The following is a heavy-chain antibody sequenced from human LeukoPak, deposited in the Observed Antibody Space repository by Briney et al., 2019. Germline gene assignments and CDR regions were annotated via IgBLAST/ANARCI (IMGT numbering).Heavy chain of an antibody. CDR2: INQDGSES. J-gene: IGHJ3*02. Sequence: GGSLRLSCAASGFTFNNYWMTWVRQAPGKGLEWVANINQDGSESYYVASMKGRFTISRDNAKNSLYLQMNSLRDEDTAIYYCETVWYHVFDIWGQGTMVTVSS. CDR3: ETVWYHVFDI. CDR1: GFTFNNYW. V-gene: IGHV3-7*03. D-gene: IGHD6-13*01.